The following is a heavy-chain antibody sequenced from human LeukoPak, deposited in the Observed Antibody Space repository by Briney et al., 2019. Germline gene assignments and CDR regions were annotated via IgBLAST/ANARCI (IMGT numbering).Heavy chain of an antibody. D-gene: IGHD6-6*01. J-gene: IGHJ4*02. Sequence: SVKVSCKASGGTFSSYAISWVRQAPGHGLEWMGRLIPIFGIANYAQKFQGRVTITADKSTSTAYMELSSLRSEDTAVYYCARDRDSSSSPDYYFDYWGQGTLVTVSS. CDR3: ARDRDSSSSPDYYFDY. V-gene: IGHV1-69*04. CDR1: GGTFSSYA. CDR2: LIPIFGIA.